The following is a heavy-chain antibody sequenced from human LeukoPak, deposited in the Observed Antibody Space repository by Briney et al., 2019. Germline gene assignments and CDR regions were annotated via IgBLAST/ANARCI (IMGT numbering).Heavy chain of an antibody. CDR3: AGGSTMIRGAADY. Sequence: SETLSLTCTVSGGSISSSYWSWIRQPPGKGLEWIGYIYYSGSTNYNPSLKSRVTMSVDTSKNQFSLELSSVTAADTAVYFCAGGSTMIRGAADYWGQGTLVTVSS. CDR2: IYYSGST. D-gene: IGHD3-10*01. CDR1: GGSISSSY. V-gene: IGHV4-59*01. J-gene: IGHJ4*02.